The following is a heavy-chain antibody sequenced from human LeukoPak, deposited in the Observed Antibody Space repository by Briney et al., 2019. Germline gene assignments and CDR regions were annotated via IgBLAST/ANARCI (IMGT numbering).Heavy chain of an antibody. J-gene: IGHJ6*03. CDR3: AKDLGGSSSRVVYYYMDV. CDR2: IRYDGSNK. Sequence: GGSLRLSCAASGFTFSSYDMHWVRQAPGKGLEWVAFIRYDGSNKYYADSVKGRFTISRDNSKNTLYLQMNSLRAEDTAVYYCAKDLGGSSSRVVYYYMDVWGKGTTVTVSS. V-gene: IGHV3-30*02. D-gene: IGHD6-6*01. CDR1: GFTFSSYD.